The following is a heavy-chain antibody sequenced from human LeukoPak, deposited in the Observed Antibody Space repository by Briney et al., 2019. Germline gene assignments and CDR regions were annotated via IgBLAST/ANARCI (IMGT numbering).Heavy chain of an antibody. CDR1: GGSISSGSYY. CDR3: ARDAEYCSSTSCYGWFDP. J-gene: IGHJ5*02. CDR2: IYTSGST. Sequence: PSETLSLTCTVSGGSISSGSYYWSWIRQPAGKGLEWIGRIYTSGSTNYNPSLKSRVTISVDTSKNQFSLKLSSVTAADTAVYYCARDAEYCSSTSCYGWFDPWGQGTLVTVSS. D-gene: IGHD2-2*01. V-gene: IGHV4-61*02.